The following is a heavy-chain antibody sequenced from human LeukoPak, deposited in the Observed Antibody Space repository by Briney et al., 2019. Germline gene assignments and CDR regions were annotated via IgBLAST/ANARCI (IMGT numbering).Heavy chain of an antibody. V-gene: IGHV1-2*02. CDR2: INPNSGGT. CDR3: ARTDYGDSFKMDV. J-gene: IGHJ6*04. CDR1: GGTFSSYA. Sequence: GSSVKVSCKASGGTFSSYAISWVRRAPGQGLEWMGWINPNSGGTNYAQKFQGRVTMTRDTSISTAYMELSRLRSDDTAVYYCARTDYGDSFKMDVWGKGTTVTVSS. D-gene: IGHD4-17*01.